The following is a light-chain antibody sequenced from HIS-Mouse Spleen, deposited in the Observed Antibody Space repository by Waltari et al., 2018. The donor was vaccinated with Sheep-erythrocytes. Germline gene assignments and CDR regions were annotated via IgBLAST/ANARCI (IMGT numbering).Light chain of an antibody. Sequence: EIVLTQSPATLSLSPGERATLACRASQSVSSYLACYQQKPGQAPRLPIYDASNRATGIPARFSGSGSGTDFPLTISSLEPEDFAVYYCQQRSNWLTFGGGTKVEIK. J-gene: IGKJ4*01. V-gene: IGKV3-11*01. CDR2: DAS. CDR1: QSVSSY. CDR3: QQRSNWLT.